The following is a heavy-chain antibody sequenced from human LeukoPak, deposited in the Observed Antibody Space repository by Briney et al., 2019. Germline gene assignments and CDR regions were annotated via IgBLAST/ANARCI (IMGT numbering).Heavy chain of an antibody. V-gene: IGHV4-39*07. J-gene: IGHJ4*02. D-gene: IGHD3-22*01. CDR2: INHSGST. Sequence: SETLSLTCTVSGGSISSSSDYWGWIRQPPGKGLEWIGEINHSGSTNYNPSLKSRVTISVDTSKNQFSLKLSSVTAADTAVYYCARMRYYYDSSGYYLPKDFDYWGQGTLVTVSS. CDR3: ARMRYYYDSSGYYLPKDFDY. CDR1: GGSISSSSDY.